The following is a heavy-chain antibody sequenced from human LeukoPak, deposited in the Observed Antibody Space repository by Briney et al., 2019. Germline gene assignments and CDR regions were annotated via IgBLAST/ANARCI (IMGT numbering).Heavy chain of an antibody. D-gene: IGHD3-22*01. CDR2: ISAYNGNT. CDR1: GYTFTSYG. V-gene: IGHV1-18*01. CDR3: ARVPGGGYYYDVWALDY. J-gene: IGHJ4*02. Sequence: ASVKVSCKASGYTFTSYGISWVRQAPGQGLEWMGWISAYNGNTNYAQKLQGRVTMTTDTSTSTAYMELRSLRSDDTAVYYCARVPGGGYYYDVWALDYWGQGTLVTVSS.